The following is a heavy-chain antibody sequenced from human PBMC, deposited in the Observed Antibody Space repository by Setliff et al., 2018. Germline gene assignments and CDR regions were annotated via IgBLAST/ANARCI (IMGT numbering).Heavy chain of an antibody. V-gene: IGHV4-39*01. CDR3: ASHPRVTIFGVVAFDY. J-gene: IGHJ4*02. CDR1: GDSINENH. CDR2: MYSSGST. D-gene: IGHD3-3*01. Sequence: SETLSLTCNVSGDSINENHWTWIRQPPGKGLEWIGSMYSSGSTYYNPSLKSRVTISVDTSQNQFSLKLSSVTAADTAAYYCASHPRVTIFGVVAFDYWGQGILVTVSS.